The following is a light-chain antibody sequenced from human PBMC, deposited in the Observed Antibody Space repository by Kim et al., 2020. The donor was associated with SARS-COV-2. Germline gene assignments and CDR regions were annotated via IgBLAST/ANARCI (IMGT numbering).Light chain of an antibody. V-gene: IGLV2-11*01. Sequence: LTQPRSVSGSPGQSVTISCTGTSTDVGGYNYVSWYQQHPGKAPKLMIYDVTERPSGVPDRFSASKSGNTASLTISGLQAEDEADYYCCSYAGSPPYVFGTGTKVTVL. CDR1: STDVGGYNY. CDR2: DVT. CDR3: CSYAGSPPYV. J-gene: IGLJ1*01.